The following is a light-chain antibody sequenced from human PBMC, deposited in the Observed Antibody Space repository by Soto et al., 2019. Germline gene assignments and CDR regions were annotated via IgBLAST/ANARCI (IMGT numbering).Light chain of an antibody. CDR3: TSYTSSSTPV. CDR2: EVS. Sequence: LTQPASVSGSPGQSITISCTGTSSDVGGYNYVSWYQQHPGKAPKLMIYEVSNRPSGVSNRFSGSKSGNTASLTISGLQAEDEADYYCTSYTSSSTPVFGTGTKVTVL. CDR1: SSDVGGYNY. V-gene: IGLV2-14*01. J-gene: IGLJ1*01.